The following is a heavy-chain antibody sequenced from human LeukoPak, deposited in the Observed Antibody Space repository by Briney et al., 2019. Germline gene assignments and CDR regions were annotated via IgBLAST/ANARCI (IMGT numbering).Heavy chain of an antibody. D-gene: IGHD3-22*01. V-gene: IGHV4-59*01. J-gene: IGHJ5*02. CDR1: GGSISSYY. CDR3: ARAYYYDSSGYYT. Sequence: SETLSLTCTVSGGSISSYYWSWIRQPPGKGLEWIGYIYYSGSTNYNPSLKSRVTISVDTSKNQFSLKLSSVTAADTAVYYCARAYYYDSSGYYTWGQGTPVTVSS. CDR2: IYYSGST.